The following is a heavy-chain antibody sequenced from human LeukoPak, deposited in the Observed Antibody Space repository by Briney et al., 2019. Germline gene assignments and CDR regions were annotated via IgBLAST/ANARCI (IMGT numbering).Heavy chain of an antibody. CDR1: GYSFSNYW. D-gene: IGHD2-15*01. J-gene: IGHJ4*02. Sequence: GESLKISCKASGYSFSNYWIAWVRQMPGKGLEWMGIIYPGDSDTRYSPSFQGQVTISADKSISTAYLQWSSLKASDTAMYYCARLSVVYYFDYWGQGTLVTVSS. V-gene: IGHV5-51*01. CDR3: ARLSVVYYFDY. CDR2: IYPGDSDT.